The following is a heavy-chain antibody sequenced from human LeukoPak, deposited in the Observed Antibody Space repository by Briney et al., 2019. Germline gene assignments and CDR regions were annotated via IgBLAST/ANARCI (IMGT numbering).Heavy chain of an antibody. V-gene: IGHV3-30*18. Sequence: GRSLRLSCAASGFTFSSYGMNWVRQAPGKGLEWVAVISYDGSNKYYADSVRGRFTISRDNSKNTLYLQMNSLRAEDTAVYYCAKDAYYYDSNGAFDIWGQGTMVTVSS. D-gene: IGHD3-22*01. CDR1: GFTFSSYG. J-gene: IGHJ3*02. CDR2: ISYDGSNK. CDR3: AKDAYYYDSNGAFDI.